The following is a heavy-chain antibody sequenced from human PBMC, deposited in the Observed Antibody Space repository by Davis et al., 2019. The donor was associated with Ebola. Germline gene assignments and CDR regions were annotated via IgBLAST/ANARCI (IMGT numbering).Heavy chain of an antibody. J-gene: IGHJ4*02. D-gene: IGHD2-15*01. Sequence: SETLSLTCTVSGGPISSYYSSWIRQLPGKGLEWIGYIYYSGSTNYNPSLKSRVTISVDTAKNQFSLKLSSVTAADTAVYYCARDYCSGGSCYSDYWGQGTLVTVSS. CDR3: ARDYCSGGSCYSDY. V-gene: IGHV4-59*01. CDR2: IYYSGST. CDR1: GGPISSYY.